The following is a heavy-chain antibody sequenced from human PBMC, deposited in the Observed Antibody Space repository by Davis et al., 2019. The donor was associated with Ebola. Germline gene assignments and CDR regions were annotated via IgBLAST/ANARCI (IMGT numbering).Heavy chain of an antibody. CDR3: AVLTINWPNGMDY. CDR1: GFNSRTYP. V-gene: IGHV3-23*01. J-gene: IGHJ4*02. CDR2: ISWNGGTA. D-gene: IGHD1-1*01. Sequence: GGSLRLSCVASGFNSRTYPMHWVRQAPGKGLEWVSRISWNGGTAYYADSAKGRFTISRHNSKNTLYLQMNSLRADDTAIYFCAVLTINWPNGMDYWGQGTLVTVSS.